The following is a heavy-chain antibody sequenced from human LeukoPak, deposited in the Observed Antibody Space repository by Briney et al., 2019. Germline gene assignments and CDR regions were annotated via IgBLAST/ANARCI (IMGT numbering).Heavy chain of an antibody. Sequence: SETLSLTCTVSGGSISSYYWSWIRQPPGKGLEWSGYIYYSGSTNYNPSLKSRVTISVDTSKNQFSLKLSSVTAADTAVYYCASANYDFWSGYYTGPFDYWGQGTLVTVSS. CDR3: ASANYDFWSGYYTGPFDY. D-gene: IGHD3-3*01. CDR2: IYYSGST. J-gene: IGHJ4*02. CDR1: GGSISSYY. V-gene: IGHV4-59*01.